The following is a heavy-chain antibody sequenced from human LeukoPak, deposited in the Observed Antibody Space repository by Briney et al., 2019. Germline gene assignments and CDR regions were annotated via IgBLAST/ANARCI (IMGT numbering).Heavy chain of an antibody. CDR1: GDSVSTNSAS. J-gene: IGHJ5*02. V-gene: IGHV6-1*01. CDR3: ARQHCSSTSCYSYNWFDP. D-gene: IGHD2-2*01. Sequence: SQTLSLTCAISGDSVSTNSASWNWIRQSPSRGLEWLGRTYYRAKWYNDYAVFVKRRVTIIPATSKNQFSLQLNSVTPEDTAVYYCARQHCSSTSCYSYNWFDPWGQGTLVTVSS. CDR2: TYYRAKWYN.